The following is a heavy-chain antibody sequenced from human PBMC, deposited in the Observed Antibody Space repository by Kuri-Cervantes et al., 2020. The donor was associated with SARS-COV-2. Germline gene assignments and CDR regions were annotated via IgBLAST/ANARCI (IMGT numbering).Heavy chain of an antibody. V-gene: IGHV3-13*01. J-gene: IGHJ3*02. Sequence: GGSLRLSCAASGFTFSFDDMRWVRQATGKGLEWVSAIGPVGDTYYAGSVKVRFTISRENAKNSLNLQMNSLRAEDTAVYYCVRVGTAESWGAFDIWGQGTMVTDSS. CDR1: GFTFSFDD. CDR2: IGPVGDT. D-gene: IGHD2-2*01. CDR3: VRVGTAESWGAFDI.